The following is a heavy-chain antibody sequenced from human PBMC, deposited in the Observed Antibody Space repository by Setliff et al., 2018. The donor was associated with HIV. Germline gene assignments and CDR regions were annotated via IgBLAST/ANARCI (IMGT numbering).Heavy chain of an antibody. CDR1: GLTFNRYC. V-gene: IGHV3-7*03. CDR2: TKYDGSES. CDR3: ARVITYCTNGVCYAFDM. J-gene: IGHJ3*02. Sequence: PGGSLRLSCVASGLTFNRYCMSWVRQVPGKGLEWVSNTKYDGSESYYVDSVKGRFIASTDNAKNSLFLEMNSLKAEDTAVYYCARVITYCTNGVCYAFDMRGQGTVVTVSS. D-gene: IGHD2-8*01.